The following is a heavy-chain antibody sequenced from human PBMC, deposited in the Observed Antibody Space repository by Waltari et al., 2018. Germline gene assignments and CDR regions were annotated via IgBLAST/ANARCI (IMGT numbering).Heavy chain of an antibody. CDR2: INHSGST. CDR3: ARLPRIAAAGGYYFDY. D-gene: IGHD6-13*01. J-gene: IGHJ4*02. CDR1: GGSFSGYY. V-gene: IGHV4-34*01. Sequence: QVQLQQWGAGLLKPSETLSLTCAVYGGSFSGYYWSWIRQPPGKGLEWIGEINHSGSTNYHPSLKSRVTISVDTAKNQFSLKLSSVTAADTAVYYCARLPRIAAAGGYYFDYWGQGTLVTVSS.